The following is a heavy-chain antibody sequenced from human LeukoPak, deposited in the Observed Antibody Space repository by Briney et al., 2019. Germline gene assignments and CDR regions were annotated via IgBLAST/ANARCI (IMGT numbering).Heavy chain of an antibody. V-gene: IGHV4-39*01. D-gene: IGHD4-17*01. CDR3: ARHPIYGDYASMRYYFDY. Sequence: SETLSLTCTVSGGSISSSTYYWGWIRQPPGKGLEWIGSIYYSGSTCYNPSLKSRVTISVDTSKNQFSLKLSSVTAADTAVYYCARHPIYGDYASMRYYFDYWGQGTLVTVSS. J-gene: IGHJ4*02. CDR1: GGSISSSTYY. CDR2: IYYSGST.